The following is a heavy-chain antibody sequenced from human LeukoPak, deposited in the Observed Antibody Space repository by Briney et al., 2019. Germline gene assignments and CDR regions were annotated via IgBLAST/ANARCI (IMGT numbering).Heavy chain of an antibody. J-gene: IGHJ4*02. CDR1: GVSVSSDH. Sequence: GGVLGLSWAASGVSVSSDHISWVRQAPGKGLGWVSLFHSGGNIYYADSVKGRFTISRDDSKNTVYLQMNSLRAEDTAVYYCAKARGGDWGQGTLVTVSS. D-gene: IGHD3-10*01. CDR2: FHSGGNI. V-gene: IGHV3-53*01. CDR3: AKARGGD.